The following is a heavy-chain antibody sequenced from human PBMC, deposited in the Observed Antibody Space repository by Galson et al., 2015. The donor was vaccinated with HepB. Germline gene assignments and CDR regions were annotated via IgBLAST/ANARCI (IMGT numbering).Heavy chain of an antibody. Sequence: SLRLSCAASGFTFSNYAMTWVRQAPGKGLEWLSGISASGGATYYANSVKGRFTISRDNSKNTLSLQLNSLRAEDTAVYYCGRGAHRGYCSSPTCPWGYFDYWGQGNLVTVSS. CDR3: GRGAHRGYCSSPTCPWGYFDY. CDR1: GFTFSNYA. D-gene: IGHD2-2*01. J-gene: IGHJ4*02. CDR2: ISASGGAT. V-gene: IGHV3-23*01.